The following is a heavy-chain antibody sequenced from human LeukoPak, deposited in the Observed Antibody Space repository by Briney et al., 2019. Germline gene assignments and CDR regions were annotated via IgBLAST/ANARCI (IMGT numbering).Heavy chain of an antibody. V-gene: IGHV4-34*01. CDR1: GGSFSGYY. Sequence: SETLSLTCAVYGGSFSGYYWSWIRQPPGKGLEWIGEINHSGSTNYNPSLRSRVTISVDTSKNQFSLKLSSVTAADTAVYYCARSAMRRFGAFDIWGQGTMVTVSS. D-gene: IGHD5-18*01. CDR2: INHSGST. J-gene: IGHJ3*02. CDR3: ARSAMRRFGAFDI.